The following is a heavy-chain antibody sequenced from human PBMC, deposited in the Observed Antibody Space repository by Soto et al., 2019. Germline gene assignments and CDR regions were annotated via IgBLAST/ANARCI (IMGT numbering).Heavy chain of an antibody. J-gene: IGHJ5*02. V-gene: IGHV1-69*06. D-gene: IGHD2-2*01. CDR1: GCTFSSYA. Sequence: SVKVSCKASGCTFSSYAISWVRQAPGQGLEWMGGIIPIFGTANYAQKFQGRVTITADKSTSTAYMELSSLRSEDTAVYYCARDAIVVVPAAISRNWFDPWGQGTLVTVSS. CDR2: IIPIFGTA. CDR3: ARDAIVVVPAAISRNWFDP.